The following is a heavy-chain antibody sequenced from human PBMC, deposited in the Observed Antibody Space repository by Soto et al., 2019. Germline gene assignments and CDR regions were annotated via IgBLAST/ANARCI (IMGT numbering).Heavy chain of an antibody. CDR2: IYPSGNT. J-gene: IGHJ5*02. Sequence: SDTLSLTCTVSGASLSSYYWSWIRQPAGKGLEWIGRIYPSGNTNYKSSLKSRVTMSVDTSKNQFSLKLSSLTAADTAVYYCARGSLQFDPWGQGTLVTVSS. CDR1: GASLSSYY. CDR3: ARGSLQFDP. V-gene: IGHV4-4*07.